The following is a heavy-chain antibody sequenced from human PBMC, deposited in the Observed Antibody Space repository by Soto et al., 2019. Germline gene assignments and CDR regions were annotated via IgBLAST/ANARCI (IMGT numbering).Heavy chain of an antibody. CDR1: GYIFTSYC. CDR2: IYGYNGNT. J-gene: IGHJ4*02. CDR3: ETDTPYQGLLHLDQ. Sequence: QVQLVQSGAEVTKPGASLRVSCKTSGYIFTSYCVNWVRQAPGQGLEWIGWIYGYNGNTNYAHKFQNRITLTTDTSSSTAYRELRNQISDDTSVSYSETDTPYQGLLHLDQWGQGTLVTVSS. D-gene: IGHD2-15*01. V-gene: IGHV1-18*01.